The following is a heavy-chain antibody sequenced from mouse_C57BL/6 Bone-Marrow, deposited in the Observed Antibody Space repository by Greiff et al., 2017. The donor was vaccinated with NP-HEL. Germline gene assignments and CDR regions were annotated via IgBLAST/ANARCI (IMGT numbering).Heavy chain of an antibody. CDR1: GYTFTSYW. D-gene: IGHD1-1*01. V-gene: IGHV1-50*01. CDR2: IDPSDSYT. CDR3: ARGRGSSLDY. Sequence: QVQLQQPGAELVKPGASVKLSCKASGYTFTSYWMQWVKQRPGQGLEWIGEIDPSDSYTNYTQKFKGKDTLTVDTASSTAYMQLSSLTSEDSAVYYCARGRGSSLDYWGQGTTLTVSS. J-gene: IGHJ2*01.